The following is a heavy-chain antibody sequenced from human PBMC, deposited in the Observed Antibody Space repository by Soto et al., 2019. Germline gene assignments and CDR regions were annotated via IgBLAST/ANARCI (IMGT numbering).Heavy chain of an antibody. V-gene: IGHV4-30-2*03. CDR2: IYHSGST. D-gene: IGHD3-10*01. CDR1: GGSLSSGGYS. Sequence: SETLSLTCAVSGGSLSSGGYSWSWIRQPPGKGLEWIGYIYHSGSTYYNPSLKSRVTISVDTSKNQFSLKLTSVTAADTALYYCARRYGWLYFDYWGQGSLVTVSS. CDR3: ARRYGWLYFDY. J-gene: IGHJ4*02.